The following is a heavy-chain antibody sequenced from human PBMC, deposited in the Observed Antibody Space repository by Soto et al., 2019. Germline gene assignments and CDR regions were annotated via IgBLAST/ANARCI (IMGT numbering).Heavy chain of an antibody. V-gene: IGHV3-23*01. J-gene: IGHJ6*02. CDR2: ISGSGGST. CDR1: GFTFSSYA. Sequence: HPGGSLRLSCAASGFTFSSYAISWVRQAPGKGLEWVSAISGSGGSTYYADSVKGRFTISRDSSKNTLYLQMNSLRAEDTAVYYCAKDGYYDFWSGYYPRHYYYGMDVWGQGTTVTVSS. CDR3: AKDGYYDFWSGYYPRHYYYGMDV. D-gene: IGHD3-3*01.